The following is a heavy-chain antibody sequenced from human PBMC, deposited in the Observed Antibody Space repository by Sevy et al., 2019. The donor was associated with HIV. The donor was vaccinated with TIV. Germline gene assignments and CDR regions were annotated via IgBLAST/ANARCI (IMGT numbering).Heavy chain of an antibody. J-gene: IGHJ4*02. V-gene: IGHV3-9*01. CDR3: AKESYYDSSGYFDA. CDR2: ISWNSGRI. Sequence: GGSLRLSCAASGFTFEDYALHWVRQVPGKGLEWVSGISWNSGRIGYADSVKGRFTISRDNAKNSLYLQMNSLRAEDTAFYYCAKESYYDSSGYFDAWGQGTLVTVSS. D-gene: IGHD3-22*01. CDR1: GFTFEDYA.